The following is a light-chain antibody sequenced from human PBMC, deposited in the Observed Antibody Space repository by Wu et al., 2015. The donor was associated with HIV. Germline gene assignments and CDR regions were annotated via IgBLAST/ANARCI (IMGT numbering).Light chain of an antibody. CDR2: DSS. CDR3: HQYGHSPRT. V-gene: IGKV3-20*01. Sequence: EIVLTQSPGTLSLSPGERVTLSCKSQSVNNLAWYHHKPGRAPRLLIYDSSTRATGVPGRFSGSGSGTDFSLTISRLEPDDYAVYYCHQYGHSPRTFGQGTKVEIK. CDR1: QSVNN. J-gene: IGKJ1*01.